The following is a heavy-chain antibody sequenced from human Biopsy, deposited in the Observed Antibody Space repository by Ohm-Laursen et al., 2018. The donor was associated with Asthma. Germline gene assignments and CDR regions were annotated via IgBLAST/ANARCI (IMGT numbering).Heavy chain of an antibody. CDR2: VSTNGENT. CDR3: AKDERLYYGSDSKYMQPVPLGD. D-gene: IGHD3-10*01. CDR1: GFSFSSYA. J-gene: IGHJ4*02. Sequence: GSLRLSCAASGFSFSSYAMSWVRQAPGQGLEWVSSVSTNGENTYYTGSVKGRFTISRDNPENTLYLQMSSLGAEDTAVYYCAKDERLYYGSDSKYMQPVPLGDWGQGTLVIVSA. V-gene: IGHV3-23*01.